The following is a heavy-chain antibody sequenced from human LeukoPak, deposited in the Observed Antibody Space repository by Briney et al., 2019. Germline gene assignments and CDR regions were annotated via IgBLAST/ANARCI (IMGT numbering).Heavy chain of an antibody. Sequence: GGSLRLSCAASGFTVSSNYMSWVRQAPGKGLEWVSVIYSGGSTYYADSVKGRFTISRDNSKNTLYLQMNSLRAEDTAVYYCAKSLNYYYYYYMDVWGKGTTVTISS. J-gene: IGHJ6*03. V-gene: IGHV3-53*01. CDR3: AKSLNYYYYYYMDV. CDR1: GFTVSSNY. CDR2: IYSGGST.